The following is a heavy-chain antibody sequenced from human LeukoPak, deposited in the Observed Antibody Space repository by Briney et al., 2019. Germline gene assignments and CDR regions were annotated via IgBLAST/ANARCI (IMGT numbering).Heavy chain of an antibody. Sequence: GGSLRLSCSACVFTFNKYDVLWARQSRGMSRKYIAAISNNGLTTYYTDFAQDRYTISRDKYKSILFIQKSSLRRDDTAVYYCMGYGGQLSAYFYHCGQKALVIPSS. J-gene: IGHJ4*02. V-gene: IGHV3-64D*06. CDR3: MGYGGQLSAYFYH. CDR1: VFTFNKYD. D-gene: IGHD4-23*01. CDR2: ISNNGLTT.